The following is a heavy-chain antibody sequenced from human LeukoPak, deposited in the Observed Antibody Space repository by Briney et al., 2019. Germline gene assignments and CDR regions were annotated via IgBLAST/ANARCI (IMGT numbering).Heavy chain of an antibody. V-gene: IGHV4-4*08. CDR1: GGSVFSYY. CDR3: ARRAYYDSSGYHPTSGYFDL. D-gene: IGHD3-22*01. J-gene: IGHJ2*01. CDR2: IYPNGIT. Sequence: PSETLSLTCTVSGGSVFSYYWNWIRQSPGKGLEWLGYIYPNGITNYSPFLGSRGTISIATSKNQISLRLTSVTAADTAIYYCARRAYYDSSGYHPTSGYFDLWGRGTLVTVSS.